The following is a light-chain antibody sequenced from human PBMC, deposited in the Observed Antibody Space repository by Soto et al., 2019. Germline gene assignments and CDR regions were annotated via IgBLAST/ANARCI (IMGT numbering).Light chain of an antibody. J-gene: IGKJ1*01. V-gene: IGKV1-39*01. CDR2: AAS. CDR1: QSISSY. Sequence: DIQMTQSPSSLSASVGVRVTITCRASQSISSYLNWYQQKPGKAPKLLIYAASSLQSGVPSRFSGSGSGTDFTLTISSLQPEDFATYYCQQSYSIPQTFGQGTKVEIK. CDR3: QQSYSIPQT.